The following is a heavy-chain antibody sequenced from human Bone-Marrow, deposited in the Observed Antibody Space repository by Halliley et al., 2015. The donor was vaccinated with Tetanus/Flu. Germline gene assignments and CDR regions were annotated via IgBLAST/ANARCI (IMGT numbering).Heavy chain of an antibody. D-gene: IGHD2-2*01. CDR2: ITTSGSHK. CDR1: GLTFSDSY. Sequence: SLRLSCSVSGLTFSDSYMGWIRQAPGKGLEWVAYITTSGSHKYYGDSVKGRFTISRDNARDSLYLQMSGLRAEDTVVYYCARLIGTSYYFALDVWGQGTTVTVS. CDR3: ARLIGTSYYFALDV. V-gene: IGHV3-11*01. J-gene: IGHJ6*02.